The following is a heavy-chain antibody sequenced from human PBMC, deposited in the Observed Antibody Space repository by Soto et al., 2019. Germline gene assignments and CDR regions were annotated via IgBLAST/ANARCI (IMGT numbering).Heavy chain of an antibody. D-gene: IGHD3-22*01. Sequence: GASVKVSCKASGYTFTSYGISWVRQAPGQGLEWMGWISAYNGNTNYAQKLQGRVTMTTDTSTSTAYMELRSLRSDDTAVYYCARDRSDYYYDSSGYCYFDYWGQGTLVTVSS. CDR2: ISAYNGNT. CDR1: GYTFTSYG. CDR3: ARDRSDYYYDSSGYCYFDY. V-gene: IGHV1-18*01. J-gene: IGHJ4*02.